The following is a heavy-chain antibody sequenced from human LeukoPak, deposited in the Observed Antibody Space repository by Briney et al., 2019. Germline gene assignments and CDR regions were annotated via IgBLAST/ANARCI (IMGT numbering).Heavy chain of an antibody. CDR2: ISGSGGTT. Sequence: GGSLRLSCAASGLTFSSYAMSWVRQAPGKGLEWVSAISGSGGTTYYADSVKGRFTISRDNSKNTLYLQMNSLRAEDTAVYYCASHGGSYYVLDYWGQGTLVTVSS. V-gene: IGHV3-23*01. D-gene: IGHD1-26*01. J-gene: IGHJ4*02. CDR3: ASHGGSYYVLDY. CDR1: GLTFSSYA.